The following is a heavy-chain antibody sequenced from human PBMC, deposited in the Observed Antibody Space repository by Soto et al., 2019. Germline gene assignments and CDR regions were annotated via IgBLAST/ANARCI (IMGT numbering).Heavy chain of an antibody. CDR1: GGSVSSGSYY. D-gene: IGHD2-21*01. Sequence: SETLSLTCTVSGGSVSSGSYYWSWIRQPPGKGLEWIGYIYYSGSTNYNPSLKSRVTISVDTSKNQFSLKLSSVTAADTAVYYCARDLWSGGSHYWGQGTLVTVSS. CDR2: IYYSGST. CDR3: ARDLWSGGSHY. J-gene: IGHJ4*02. V-gene: IGHV4-61*01.